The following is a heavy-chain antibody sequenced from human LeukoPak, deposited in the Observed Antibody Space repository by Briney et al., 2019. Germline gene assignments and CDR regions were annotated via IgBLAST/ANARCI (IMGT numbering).Heavy chain of an antibody. Sequence: GGSLRLSCAASGFTFSSYGMQWVRQAPGKGLEWVAFIRYDGSNKYYADSVKGRFTISRDNSKNTLYLQMNSLRAEDTAVYYCAKLTSYSSSWYRWFDPWGQGTLVTVSS. CDR2: IRYDGSNK. V-gene: IGHV3-30*02. D-gene: IGHD6-13*01. J-gene: IGHJ5*02. CDR1: GFTFSSYG. CDR3: AKLTSYSSSWYRWFDP.